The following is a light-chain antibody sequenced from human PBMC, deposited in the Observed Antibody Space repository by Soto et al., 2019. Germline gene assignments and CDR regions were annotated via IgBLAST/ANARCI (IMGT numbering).Light chain of an antibody. CDR1: QSISSW. CDR3: QQYNNFWT. J-gene: IGKJ1*01. Sequence: DIQITQSPSALSASVEDRDTITCRASQSISSWLAWYQQKPGKAPRLLIYDASYLERGVPSRFSGSGSGTEFTLTISDLQPDDLATYYCQQYNNFWTFGPGTKVDIK. CDR2: DAS. V-gene: IGKV1-5*01.